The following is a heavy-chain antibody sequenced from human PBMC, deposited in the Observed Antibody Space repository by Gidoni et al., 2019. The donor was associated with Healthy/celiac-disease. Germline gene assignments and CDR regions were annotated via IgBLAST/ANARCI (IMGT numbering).Heavy chain of an antibody. CDR3: ARDRARVSPDIYYYYGMDV. V-gene: IGHV3-30*01. J-gene: IGHJ6*02. D-gene: IGHD2-21*01. Sequence: QVQLVESGGGVVQPGRSLRLSCAASGFTFSSYAMHWVRQAPGKGLEWVAVISYDGSNKYYADSVKGRFTISRDNSKNTLYLQMNSLRAEDTAVYYCARDRARVSPDIYYYYGMDVWGQGTTVTVSS. CDR2: ISYDGSNK. CDR1: GFTFSSYA.